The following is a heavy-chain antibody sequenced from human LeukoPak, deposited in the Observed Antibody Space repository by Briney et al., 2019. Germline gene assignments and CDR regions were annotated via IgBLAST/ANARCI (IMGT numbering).Heavy chain of an antibody. CDR1: GGSISSYY. Sequence: SETLSLTCTVSGGSISSYYWSWIQQPPGKGLEWIGYIYYSESTNYNPSLKSRVTISVDTSKNQFSLKLSSVTAADTAVYYCARAFRGGYSYYYYMDVWGKGTTVTVSS. D-gene: IGHD2-15*01. V-gene: IGHV4-59*01. CDR3: ARAFRGGYSYYYYMDV. CDR2: IYYSEST. J-gene: IGHJ6*03.